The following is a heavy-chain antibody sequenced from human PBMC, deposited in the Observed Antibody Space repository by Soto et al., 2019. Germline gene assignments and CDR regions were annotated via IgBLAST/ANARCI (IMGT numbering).Heavy chain of an antibody. D-gene: IGHD3-16*01. CDR3: GRRGGRATISYYFDS. J-gene: IGHJ4*02. Sequence: SETLSLTCTVSGCSVSSSSYYWGWVRQPPGKGLEWIGSVYYSGSTYYNPSLESRVTISVDKSKNQFSLKLMSLSAADTAVYYCGRRGGRATISYYFDSWGQGARVTVPS. CDR2: VYYSGST. V-gene: IGHV4-39*01. CDR1: GCSVSSSSYY.